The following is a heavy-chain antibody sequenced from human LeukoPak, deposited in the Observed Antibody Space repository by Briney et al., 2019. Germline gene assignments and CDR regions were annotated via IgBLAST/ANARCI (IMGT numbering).Heavy chain of an antibody. CDR2: ISYDGSNK. CDR3: AKGSGGSYYSAIDY. J-gene: IGHJ4*02. CDR1: GFTFSSYA. V-gene: IGHV3-30-3*01. D-gene: IGHD2-15*01. Sequence: GGSLRLSCAASGFTFSSYAMHWVRQAPGKGLEWVAVISYDGSNKYYADSAKGRFTISRDNSKNTLNLQMNSLRAEDTAVYYCAKGSGGSYYSAIDYWGQGTLVTVSS.